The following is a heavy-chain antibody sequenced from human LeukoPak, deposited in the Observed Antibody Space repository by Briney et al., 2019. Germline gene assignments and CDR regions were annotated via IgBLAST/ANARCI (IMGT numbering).Heavy chain of an antibody. CDR2: VYYSGST. J-gene: IGHJ5*02. V-gene: IGHV4-59*01. CDR1: GDSISDYY. D-gene: IGHD5-24*01. CDR3: ARELDGNGGWFDP. Sequence: SETLSLTCTVSGDSISDYYWSWIRQPPGKGPEWIGEVYYSGSTHYNPFLKSRATISLDTSKNEFSLRLRSVNAADTAVYYCARELDGNGGWFDPWGQGTLVTVSS.